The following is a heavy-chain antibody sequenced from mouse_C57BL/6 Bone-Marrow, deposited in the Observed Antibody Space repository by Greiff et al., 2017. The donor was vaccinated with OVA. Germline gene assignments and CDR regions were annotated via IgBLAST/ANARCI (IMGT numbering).Heavy chain of an antibody. Sequence: VQLQQSGAELVRPGASVKLSCTASGFNIKDDYMHWVKQRPEQGLEWIGWIDPENGDTEYASKFQGKATITADTSSNTAYLQLSSLTSEDTAFYSCTTFSIYYYVFDYWGQGTTLTVSS. CDR3: TTFSIYYYVFDY. D-gene: IGHD1-1*01. V-gene: IGHV14-4*01. CDR2: IDPENGDT. J-gene: IGHJ2*01. CDR1: GFNIKDDY.